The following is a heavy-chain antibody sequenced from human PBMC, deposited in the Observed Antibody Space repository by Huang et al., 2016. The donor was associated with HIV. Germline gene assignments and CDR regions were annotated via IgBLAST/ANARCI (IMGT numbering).Heavy chain of an antibody. V-gene: IGHV3-30*03. CDR3: ALKGDSSGWEYFRH. Sequence: HVQLVESGGGVVQPGRSLRLSCAASGFLFSNYGMHLVRQAPGKGLECVALISYDGSNKYYTDSVKGRFSISRDNSKNTLYLQMNSLRAEDTAVYYCALKGDSSGWEYFRHWGQGTLVTVSS. CDR2: ISYDGSNK. D-gene: IGHD6-19*01. J-gene: IGHJ1*01. CDR1: GFLFSNYG.